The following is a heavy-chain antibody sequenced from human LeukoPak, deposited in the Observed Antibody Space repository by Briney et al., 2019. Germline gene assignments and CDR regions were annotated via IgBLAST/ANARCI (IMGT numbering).Heavy chain of an antibody. CDR3: TTDQYYYDSSGYSDY. Sequence: GGSLRLSCAASGFTFSSYGMSWVRQAPGKGLEWVSAISGSGGSTYYADSVKGRFTISRDNSKNTLYLQMNSLRAEDTAVYYCTTDQYYYDSSGYSDYWGQGTLVTVSS. CDR1: GFTFSSYG. V-gene: IGHV3-23*01. J-gene: IGHJ4*02. D-gene: IGHD3-22*01. CDR2: ISGSGGST.